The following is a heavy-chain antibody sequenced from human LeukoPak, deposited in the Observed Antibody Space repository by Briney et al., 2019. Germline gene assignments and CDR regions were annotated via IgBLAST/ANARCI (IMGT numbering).Heavy chain of an antibody. CDR3: ARDLRGDAFDI. CDR1: GYTFTSYA. CDR2: INTNTGNP. Sequence: GASVNVSCKASGYTFTSYAMNWVRQAPGQGLELMGWINTNTGNPTYAQGFTGRFVFSLDTSVSTAYLQISSLKAEDTAVYYCARDLRGDAFDIWGQGTMVTVSS. D-gene: IGHD5/OR15-5a*01. V-gene: IGHV7-4-1*02. J-gene: IGHJ3*02.